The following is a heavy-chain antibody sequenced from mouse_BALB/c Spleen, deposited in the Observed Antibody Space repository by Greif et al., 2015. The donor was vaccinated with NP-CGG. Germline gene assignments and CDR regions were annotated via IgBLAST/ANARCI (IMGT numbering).Heavy chain of an antibody. Sequence: VQLQQSGAELVMPGASVKMSCKASGYTFTDYWMHWVKQRPGQGLEWIGAIDTSDSYTSYNQKFKGKATLTVDESSSTAYMQLSSLTSEDSAVYYCAELGPWFAYWGQGTLVTVSA. CDR1: GYTFTDYW. CDR2: IDTSDSYT. J-gene: IGHJ3*01. CDR3: AELGPWFAY. V-gene: IGHV1-69*01. D-gene: IGHD4-1*01.